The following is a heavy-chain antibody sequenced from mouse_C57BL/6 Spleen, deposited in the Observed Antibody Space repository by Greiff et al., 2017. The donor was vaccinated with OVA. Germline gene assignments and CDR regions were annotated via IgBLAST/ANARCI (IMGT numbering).Heavy chain of an antibody. CDR3: ARSGGYYGDYYAMDY. Sequence: VQRVESGAELVRPGTSVKVSCKASGYAFTNYLIEWVKQRPGQGLEWIGVINPGSGGTNYNEKFKGKATLTADKSSSTAYMQLSSLTSEDSAVYFCARSGGYYGDYYAMDYWGQGTSVTVSS. CDR2: INPGSGGT. CDR1: GYAFTNYL. V-gene: IGHV1-54*01. J-gene: IGHJ4*01. D-gene: IGHD2-3*01.